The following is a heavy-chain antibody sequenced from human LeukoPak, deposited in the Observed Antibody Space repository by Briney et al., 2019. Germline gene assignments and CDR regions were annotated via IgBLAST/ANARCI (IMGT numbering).Heavy chain of an antibody. D-gene: IGHD2-21*01. CDR1: GFNFSIYA. CDR3: AKAPVTTCRGAYCYPFDY. V-gene: IGHV3-23*01. J-gene: IGHJ4*02. CDR2: ISDSGNT. Sequence: GGSLRLSCAASGFNFSIYAMSWVRQAPGKGLEWVSAISDSGNTYHADSVKGWFTISRDSSKNTLFLQMNRLRPEDAAVYYCAKAPVTTCRGAYCYPFDYWGQGTLVTVSS.